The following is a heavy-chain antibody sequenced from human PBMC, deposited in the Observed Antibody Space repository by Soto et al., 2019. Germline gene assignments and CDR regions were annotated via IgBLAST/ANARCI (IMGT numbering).Heavy chain of an antibody. D-gene: IGHD2-15*01. V-gene: IGHV1-3*01. CDR3: ARDGAPHRYCSGGSCYFPWFDP. CDR2: INAGNGNT. Sequence: ASVKVSCKASGYTFTSYAMHWVRQAPGQRLEWMGWINAGNGNTKYSQKFQGRVTITRDTSASTAYMELSSLRSEDTAVYYCARDGAPHRYCSGGSCYFPWFDPWGQGTPVTVSS. J-gene: IGHJ5*02. CDR1: GYTFTSYA.